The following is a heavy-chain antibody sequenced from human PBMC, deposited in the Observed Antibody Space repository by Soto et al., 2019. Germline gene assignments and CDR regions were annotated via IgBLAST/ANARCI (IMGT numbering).Heavy chain of an antibody. V-gene: IGHV4-30-2*01. D-gene: IGHD4-17*01. CDR2: IYHSGST. CDR1: GGSISSGGYS. J-gene: IGHJ3*02. Sequence: SETLSLTCAVSGGSISSGGYSWSWIRQPPGKGMEWIGYIYHSGSTYYNPSLKSRVTISVDRSKNQFSLKLSSVTAADTAVYYCARGGDYAGDAFDIWGQGTMVT. CDR3: ARGGDYAGDAFDI.